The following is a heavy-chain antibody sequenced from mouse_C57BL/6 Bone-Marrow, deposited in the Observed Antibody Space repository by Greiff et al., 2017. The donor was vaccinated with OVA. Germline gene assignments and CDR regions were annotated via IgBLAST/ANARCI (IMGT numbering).Heavy chain of an antibody. CDR1: GYSISSGYF. CDR2: ISYDGSN. CDR3: ARGRLGRGGNLFAY. Sequence: ESGPGLVKPSQSLSLTCSVTGYSISSGYFWNWSRPLAENLQEWVSFISYDGSNNYNPSLKNRISITRDTAKNTFFLKLNSVTTEDTATYYCARGRLGRGGNLFAYWGQGTLVTVSA. V-gene: IGHV3-6*01. J-gene: IGHJ3*01. D-gene: IGHD4-1*01.